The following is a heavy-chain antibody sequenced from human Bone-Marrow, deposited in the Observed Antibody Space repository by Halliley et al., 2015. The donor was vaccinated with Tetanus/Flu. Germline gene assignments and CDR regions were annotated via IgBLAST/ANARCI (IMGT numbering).Heavy chain of an antibody. CDR3: AREYSSGWQPRTDY. V-gene: IGHV4-59*01. D-gene: IGHD6-19*01. J-gene: IGHJ4*02. CDR2: IFYRGSP. Sequence: GYIFYRGSPSHNPSLKNRVPISVDKSKNQFSLKLRSMTAADTAVYYCAREYSSGWQPRTDYWGQGTLVTVSS.